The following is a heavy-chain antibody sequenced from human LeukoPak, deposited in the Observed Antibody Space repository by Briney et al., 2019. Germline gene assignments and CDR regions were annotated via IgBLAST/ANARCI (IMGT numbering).Heavy chain of an antibody. J-gene: IGHJ4*01. CDR1: GFTFSNHW. CDR3: ARGPGSSGGAYVGDY. D-gene: IGHD3-22*01. CDR2: SDGGGSST. V-gene: IGHV3-74*01. Sequence: GGSLRLSCAASGFTFSNHWTHWVRQVPGKGLVWVSRSDGGGSSTSYADSVKGRFSISRDNAKSTLYLQMNSLTVEDTAVYYCARGPGSSGGAYVGDYWGRGTLVTVSS.